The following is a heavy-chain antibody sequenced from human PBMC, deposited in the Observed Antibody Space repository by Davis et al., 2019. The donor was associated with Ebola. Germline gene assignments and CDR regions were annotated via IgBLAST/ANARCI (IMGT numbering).Heavy chain of an antibody. Sequence: PGGSLRLSCSASGFTFNTYAMHWVRQAPGRGLDFVSGINDHGGTTHYADSVKGRFTISRDDSRSTVYLQMSSLTVEDTALYYCVKDRRGSYAFDIWGQGTMVTVSS. J-gene: IGHJ3*02. CDR3: VKDRRGSYAFDI. D-gene: IGHD1-26*01. CDR2: INDHGGTT. CDR1: GFTFNTYA. V-gene: IGHV3-64D*06.